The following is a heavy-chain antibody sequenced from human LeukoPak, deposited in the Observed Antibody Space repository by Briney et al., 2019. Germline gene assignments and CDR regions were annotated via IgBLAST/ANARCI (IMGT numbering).Heavy chain of an antibody. CDR3: TTNNHSYCSSTSCYTPPFDY. D-gene: IGHD2-2*02. CDR2: IKSKTDGGTT. V-gene: IGHV3-15*01. CDR1: GFTFSNAW. J-gene: IGHJ4*02. Sequence: GGSLRLSCAASGFTFSNAWMSWVRQAPGKGLEWVGRIKSKTDGGTTDYAAPVKGRFTISRDDSKNTLYLQMNSLKTEDTAVYYCTTNNHSYCSSTSCYTPPFDYWGQGTLVTVSS.